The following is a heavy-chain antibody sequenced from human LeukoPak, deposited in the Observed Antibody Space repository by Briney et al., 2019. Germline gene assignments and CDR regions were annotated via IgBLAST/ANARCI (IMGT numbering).Heavy chain of an antibody. Sequence: SETLSLTCTVSGGSISSYYWSWIRQPPGKGLEWIGYIYYSGSTNYNPSPKSRVTISVDTSKNQFSLKLSSVTAADTAVYYCARAVLGYYYGSGSYYNWFDPWGQGTLVTVSS. CDR2: IYYSGST. CDR3: ARAVLGYYYGSGSYYNWFDP. V-gene: IGHV4-59*01. J-gene: IGHJ5*02. CDR1: GGSISSYY. D-gene: IGHD3-10*01.